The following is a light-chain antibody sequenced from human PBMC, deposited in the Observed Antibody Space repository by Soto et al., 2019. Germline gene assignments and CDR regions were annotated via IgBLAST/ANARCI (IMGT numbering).Light chain of an antibody. CDR1: QSIRTS. CDR3: QQRNVWPPIT. J-gene: IGKJ5*01. CDR2: DAS. V-gene: IGKV3-11*01. Sequence: EVVLTQSPATLSLSPWERATLSCRASQSIRTSLAWYQQKPGQAPRLVIFDASNRANGVPARFGGSGSGTDFTLTINSLEPEDFAVYYCQQRNVWPPITFGQGTRLEIK.